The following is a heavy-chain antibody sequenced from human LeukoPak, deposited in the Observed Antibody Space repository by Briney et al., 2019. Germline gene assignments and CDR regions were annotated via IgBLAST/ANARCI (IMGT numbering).Heavy chain of an antibody. V-gene: IGHV1-46*01. D-gene: IGHD6-13*01. CDR2: INPSGGST. J-gene: IGHJ4*02. Sequence: ASVKVSCKASGYTFTSYYMHWVRQAPGQGLEWMGIINPSGGSTSYAQKFQGRVTMTRDTSTSTVYMELSRLRSEDTAVYYCARAFDQDLWYSEIDYWGQGTLVTVSS. CDR1: GYTFTSYY. CDR3: ARAFDQDLWYSEIDY.